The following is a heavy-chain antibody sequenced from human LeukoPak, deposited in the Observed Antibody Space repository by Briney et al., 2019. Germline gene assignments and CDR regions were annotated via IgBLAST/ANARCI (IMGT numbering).Heavy chain of an antibody. CDR2: ISIASGNI. V-gene: IGHV3-23*01. CDR3: GKLPGNSALKTLQIDY. D-gene: IGHD4-23*01. J-gene: IGHJ4*02. CDR1: GFIFSNYA. Sequence: TGGSLRLSCVASGFIFSNYAMSWVRQAPGKGLEWVSLISIASGNIYYADSVKGGFTISRDNSKNTVFLEINSLRAEDTAVYYCGKLPGNSALKTLQIDYWGQGALVTVSS.